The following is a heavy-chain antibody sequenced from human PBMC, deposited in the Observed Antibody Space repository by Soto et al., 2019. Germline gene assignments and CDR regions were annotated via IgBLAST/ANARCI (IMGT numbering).Heavy chain of an antibody. J-gene: IGHJ4*02. CDR1: GFTLSSYG. D-gene: IGHD6-13*01. CDR2: IWYDGSNK. CDR3: AREGRQQLAFDY. V-gene: IGHV3-33*01. Sequence: GGSLRLSCAASGFTLSSYGMHWVRQAPGKGLEWVAVIWYDGSNKYYADSVKGRFTISRDNSKNTLYLQMNSLRAEDTAVYYCAREGRQQLAFDYWGQGTLVTVSS.